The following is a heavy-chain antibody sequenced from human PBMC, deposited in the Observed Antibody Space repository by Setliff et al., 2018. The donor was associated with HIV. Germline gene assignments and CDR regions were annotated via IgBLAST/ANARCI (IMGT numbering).Heavy chain of an antibody. V-gene: IGHV1-69*06. D-gene: IGHD2-15*01. CDR3: AREHGEYCSRGTCYHHYYFDY. J-gene: IGHJ4*02. CDR2: IIPKSDTR. Sequence: RASVKVSCKASGDTFNFYGLNWVRQAPGQGLEWMGKIIPKSDTRDYAQKLRGRVTITADKPSNTVYMELTSLTSEDTAVYYCAREHGEYCSRGTCYHHYYFDYWGPGTLVTVSS. CDR1: GDTFNFYG.